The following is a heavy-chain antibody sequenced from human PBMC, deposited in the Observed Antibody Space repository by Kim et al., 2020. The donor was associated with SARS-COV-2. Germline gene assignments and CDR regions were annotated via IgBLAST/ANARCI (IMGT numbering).Heavy chain of an antibody. Sequence: GGSLRLSCAASGFTFSSYGMHWVRQAPGKGLEWVAVISYDGSNKYYADSVKGRFTISRDNSKNTLYLQMNSLRAEDTAVYYCAKDFRGTAMVTRGMDVWGQGTTVTVSS. CDR2: ISYDGSNK. CDR1: GFTFSSYG. J-gene: IGHJ6*02. CDR3: AKDFRGTAMVTRGMDV. V-gene: IGHV3-30*18. D-gene: IGHD5-18*01.